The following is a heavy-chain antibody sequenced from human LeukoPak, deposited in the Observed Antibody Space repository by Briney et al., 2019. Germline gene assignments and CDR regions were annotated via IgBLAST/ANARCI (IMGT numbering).Heavy chain of an antibody. CDR3: ARKRGVTGDYFGY. J-gene: IGHJ4*02. CDR2: ISGSSDVT. CDR1: GFTFSSYA. D-gene: IGHD2-21*02. Sequence: PGGSLRLSCAGSGFTFSSYAMTWVRQAPGKGLEWVSTISGSSDVTYYADSVKGRFTISRDNSKNTLSLQMNSLRAEDTALYYCARKRGVTGDYFGYWGQGTLVTVSS. V-gene: IGHV3-23*01.